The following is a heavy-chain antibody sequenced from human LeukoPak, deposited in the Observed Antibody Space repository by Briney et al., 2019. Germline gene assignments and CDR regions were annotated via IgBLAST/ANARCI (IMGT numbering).Heavy chain of an antibody. CDR2: ISWNSGSI. V-gene: IGHV3-9*01. CDR3: AKDIRAVVVPAALDY. J-gene: IGHJ4*02. Sequence: QSGGSLRLSCAASGFTFDDYAMHWVRQAPGRGLEWVSGISWNSGSIGYADSVKGRFTISRDNAKNSLYLQMNSLRAEDTALYYCAKDIRAVVVPAALDYWGQGTLVTVSS. D-gene: IGHD2-2*01. CDR1: GFTFDDYA.